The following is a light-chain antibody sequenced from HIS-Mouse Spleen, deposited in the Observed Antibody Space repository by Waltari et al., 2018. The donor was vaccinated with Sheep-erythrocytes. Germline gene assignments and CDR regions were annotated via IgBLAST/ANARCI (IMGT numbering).Light chain of an antibody. CDR3: GSYAGSYKHV. CDR2: DVS. Sequence: QSALTQPRSVSGSPGQSVTISCTGTSSDVGGYNYVSWYQQHPGKAPKLMIYDVSKRPSGGPDRFSGSKSGNTASLTISGLEAEDEADYHCGSYAGSYKHVFATGTMVTVL. CDR1: SSDVGGYNY. V-gene: IGLV2-11*01. J-gene: IGLJ1*01.